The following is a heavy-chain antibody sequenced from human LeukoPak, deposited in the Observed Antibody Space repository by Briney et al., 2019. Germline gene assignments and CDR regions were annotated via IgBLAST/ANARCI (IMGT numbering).Heavy chain of an antibody. Sequence: SETLSLTCTVSGGSISSYYWSWIRPPPGKGLEWIGYIYDSGSTNYNPSLKSRVTISVDTSKNQFSLKLSSVTAADTAVFYCASLTTADAFDIWGQGTMVTVSS. D-gene: IGHD3-22*01. J-gene: IGHJ3*02. CDR2: IYDSGST. CDR3: ASLTTADAFDI. V-gene: IGHV4-59*01. CDR1: GGSISSYY.